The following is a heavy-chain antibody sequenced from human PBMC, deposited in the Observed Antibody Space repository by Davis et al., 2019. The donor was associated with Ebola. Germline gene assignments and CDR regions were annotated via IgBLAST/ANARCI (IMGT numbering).Heavy chain of an antibody. CDR2: ISAYNGNT. V-gene: IGHV1-18*01. Sequence: ASVKVSCKASGYTFTSYGISWVRQAPGQGLEWMGWISAYNGNTNYAQKLQGRVTMTTDTSTSTAYMELRSLRSDGTAVYYCARGITMVRGVTPMDVWGQGTTVTVSS. D-gene: IGHD3-10*01. CDR3: ARGITMVRGVTPMDV. CDR1: GYTFTSYG. J-gene: IGHJ6*02.